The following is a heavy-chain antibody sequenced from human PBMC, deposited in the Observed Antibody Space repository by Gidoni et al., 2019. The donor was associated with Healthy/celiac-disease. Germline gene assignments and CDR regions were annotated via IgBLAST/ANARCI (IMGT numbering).Heavy chain of an antibody. CDR3: ARGRALYCSGGSCYGSSFDY. J-gene: IGHJ4*02. CDR1: GYTFTSYA. CDR2: INAGNGNT. Sequence: QVQLVQSGAEVKKPGASVKVSCKASGYTFTSYAMHWVRQAPGPRLEWMGWINAGNGNTKYSQKFQGRVTITRDTSASTAYMELSSLRSEDTAVYYCARGRALYCSGGSCYGSSFDYWGQGTLVTVSS. V-gene: IGHV1-3*01. D-gene: IGHD2-15*01.